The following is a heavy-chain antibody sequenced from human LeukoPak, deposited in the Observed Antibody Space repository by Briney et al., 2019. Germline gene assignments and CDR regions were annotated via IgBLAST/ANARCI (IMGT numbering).Heavy chain of an antibody. Sequence: GGSLRLSCVASGFMFSDYYMSWVRQAPGKGLEWVSHISSSGDTIYYADSVRGRFTISRDNAKNSLYLQMNSLRAEDTAVYYCVREDGIVGATSAFDYWGQGTLVTVSS. CDR2: ISSSGDTI. V-gene: IGHV3-11*04. CDR1: GFMFSDYY. CDR3: VREDGIVGATSAFDY. J-gene: IGHJ4*02. D-gene: IGHD1-26*01.